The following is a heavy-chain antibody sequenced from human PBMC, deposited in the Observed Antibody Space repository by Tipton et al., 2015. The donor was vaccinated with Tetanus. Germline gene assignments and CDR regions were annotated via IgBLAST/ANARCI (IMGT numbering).Heavy chain of an antibody. V-gene: IGHV4-31*03. Sequence: TLSLTCTVSGASISSGGYFWNWIRHHPGKGLEWIGYIYYSGSTYYNPSLKSRVAISVDTSKNQFFLKVNSVTAADTAVYYCARDQGGGRVARLNWFDPWGQGTLVTVSS. J-gene: IGHJ5*02. CDR1: GASISSGGYF. CDR3: ARDQGGGRVARLNWFDP. CDR2: IYYSGST. D-gene: IGHD3-16*01.